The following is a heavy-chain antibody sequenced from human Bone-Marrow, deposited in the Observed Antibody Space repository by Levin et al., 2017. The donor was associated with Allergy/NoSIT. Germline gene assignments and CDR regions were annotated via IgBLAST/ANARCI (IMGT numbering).Heavy chain of an antibody. D-gene: IGHD2-2*01. CDR3: ARRHCTSTSCYLIDF. J-gene: IGHJ4*02. CDR2: ITSGNTI. Sequence: LSLTCAASGFSFSDYYMSWIRQAPGKGLEWVSYITSGNTIYYADSVKGRFTISRDNAKSSLYLQMNSLRAEDTAVYYCARRHCTSTSCYLIDFWGQGTRVTVSS. V-gene: IGHV3-11*01. CDR1: GFSFSDYY.